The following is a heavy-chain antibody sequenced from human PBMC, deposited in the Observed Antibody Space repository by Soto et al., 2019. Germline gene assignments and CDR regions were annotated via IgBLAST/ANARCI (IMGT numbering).Heavy chain of an antibody. J-gene: IGHJ4*02. V-gene: IGHV3-66*01. Sequence: EVQLVESGGGLVQPGGSLRLSCAASGFTVSTNYMSWVRQAPGKGLEWVSVIYSGGSTYYADSVKGRFTISRDNSRNTLYLKMNSLRAEDTAVYFCARVYYDILTVFRNWGQGTLVTVPS. CDR1: GFTVSTNY. CDR2: IYSGGST. D-gene: IGHD3-9*01. CDR3: ARVYYDILTVFRN.